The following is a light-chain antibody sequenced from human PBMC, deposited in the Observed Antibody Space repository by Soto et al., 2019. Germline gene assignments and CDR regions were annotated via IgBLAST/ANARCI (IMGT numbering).Light chain of an antibody. CDR1: RSNIGSNT. V-gene: IGLV1-44*01. Sequence: QSVLSQPPSASGTPGQRVTISCSGSRSNIGSNTVNWYQQLPGTAPKLLMYSNNQRPSGVYDRFSGSKSGTSASLAVRGLQSEDEADYYCATWDDSLNGHVVFGGGTKLTVL. CDR2: SNN. J-gene: IGLJ2*01. CDR3: ATWDDSLNGHVV.